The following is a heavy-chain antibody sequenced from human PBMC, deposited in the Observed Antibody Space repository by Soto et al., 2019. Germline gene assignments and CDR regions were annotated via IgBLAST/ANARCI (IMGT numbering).Heavy chain of an antibody. J-gene: IGHJ5*02. D-gene: IGHD1-7*01. CDR1: GGSISSGGYS. CDR2: IYHSGST. Sequence: PSETLSLTCAVSGGSISSGGYSWSWIRQPPGKGLEWIGYIYHSGSTYYNPSLKSRVTISVDRSKNQFSLKLSSVTAADTVVYYCARALNWNSNNWFDPWGQGTLVTVS. CDR3: ARALNWNSNNWFDP. V-gene: IGHV4-30-2*01.